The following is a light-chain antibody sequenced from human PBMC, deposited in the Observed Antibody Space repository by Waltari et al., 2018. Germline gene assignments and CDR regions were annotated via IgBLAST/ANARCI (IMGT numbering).Light chain of an antibody. Sequence: QSVLTPPASVSGSHGQSIAISCTDIHSDVGTYSLVSWYQQRSGQAPQLIIFEGTKRPSGISSRFSGSMSGSTASLTISGLRPEDEADYYCCSYSPRGRVFGGGTKLTVL. CDR3: CSYSPRGRV. CDR1: HSDVGTYSL. CDR2: EGT. J-gene: IGLJ2*01. V-gene: IGLV2-23*01.